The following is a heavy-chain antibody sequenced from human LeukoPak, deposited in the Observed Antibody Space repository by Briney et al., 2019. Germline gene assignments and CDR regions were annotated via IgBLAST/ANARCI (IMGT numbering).Heavy chain of an antibody. Sequence: HPGGSLRLSCAASGFTFSSYAMHWVRQAPGKGLEWVAIISYDGSNRNYADSVKGRFTISRDNSKNTLYLQMNSLRAEDTAVYYCAREDYSGQTLTALDYWGQGTLVTVSS. CDR2: ISYDGSNR. CDR1: GFTFSSYA. D-gene: IGHD4-4*01. CDR3: AREDYSGQTLTALDY. J-gene: IGHJ4*02. V-gene: IGHV3-30-3*01.